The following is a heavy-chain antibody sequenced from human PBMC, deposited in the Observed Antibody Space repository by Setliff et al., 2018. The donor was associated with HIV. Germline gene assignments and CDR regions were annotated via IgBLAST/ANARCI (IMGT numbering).Heavy chain of an antibody. CDR1: SGSISSGYYY. CDR3: VRGGGSGWRQNYYGMDV. D-gene: IGHD6-19*01. V-gene: IGHV4-61*10. CDR2: INHNGVT. J-gene: IGHJ6*02. Sequence: SETLSLTCTVSSGSISSGYYYWSWIRQPAGKGLEWIGEINHNGVTNYSPSLKSRLTISIDTPKRQFSLKLTTATAADSGVYYCVRGGGSGWRQNYYGMDVWGQGTTVTVSS.